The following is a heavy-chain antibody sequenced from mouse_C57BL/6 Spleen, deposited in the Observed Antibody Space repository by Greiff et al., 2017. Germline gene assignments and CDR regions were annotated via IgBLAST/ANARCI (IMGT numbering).Heavy chain of an antibody. CDR1: GYTFTSYW. D-gene: IGHD1-2*01. J-gene: IGHJ4*01. CDR3: ARNALPYYAMDY. Sequence: QVHVKQPGAELVKPGASVKLSCKASGYTFTSYWMHWVKQRPGQGLEWIGMIHPNSGSTNYNEKFKSKATLTVDKSSSTAYMQLSCLTSEDSAVDYCARNALPYYAMDYWGQGTSVTVSS. CDR2: IHPNSGST. V-gene: IGHV1-64*01.